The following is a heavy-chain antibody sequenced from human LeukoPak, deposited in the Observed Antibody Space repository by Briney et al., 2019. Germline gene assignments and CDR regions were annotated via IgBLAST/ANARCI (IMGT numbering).Heavy chain of an antibody. J-gene: IGHJ4*02. Sequence: ASVKVSCKASGGTFSSYAISWVRQAPGQGLEWMGGIIPIFGTANYAQKFQGRVTITADESTSTAYMELSSLRSEDTAVYYCARGLDDSSGYYHNRLDYWGQGTLVTVSS. V-gene: IGHV1-69*13. D-gene: IGHD3-22*01. CDR1: GGTFSSYA. CDR2: IIPIFGTA. CDR3: ARGLDDSSGYYHNRLDY.